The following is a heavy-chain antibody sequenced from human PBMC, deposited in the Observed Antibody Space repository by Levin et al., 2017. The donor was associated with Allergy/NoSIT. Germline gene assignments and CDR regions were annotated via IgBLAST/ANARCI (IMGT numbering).Heavy chain of an antibody. CDR2: INGDGSST. Sequence: GESLKISCTASEFTFRNYWMDWVRQAPGKGLVWVARINGDGSSTNYADSLKGRFTISRDNAKNTLYLQMDSLRVEDTAVYFCARGYYDTSAYTLFWGQGTLVTVSS. CDR1: EFTFRNYW. V-gene: IGHV3-74*01. CDR3: ARGYYDTSAYTLF. D-gene: IGHD3-22*01. J-gene: IGHJ4*02.